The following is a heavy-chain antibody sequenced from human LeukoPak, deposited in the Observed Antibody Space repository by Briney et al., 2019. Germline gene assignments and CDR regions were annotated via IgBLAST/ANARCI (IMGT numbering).Heavy chain of an antibody. CDR3: AKDRCSNGIGCYYYYMDI. Sequence: GGSLRLSCAASGFTFSSYGMHWVRQAPGKGLDWVAFIRYDGSNKYYADSVKGRFTISRDNSKNILYLQMNSLRAEDTAVYYCAKDRCSNGIGCYYYYMDIWGKGTTVTISS. D-gene: IGHD2-8*01. CDR2: IRYDGSNK. J-gene: IGHJ6*03. V-gene: IGHV3-30*02. CDR1: GFTFSSYG.